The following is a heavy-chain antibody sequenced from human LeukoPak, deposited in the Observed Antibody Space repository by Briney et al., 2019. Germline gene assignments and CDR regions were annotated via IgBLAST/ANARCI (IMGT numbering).Heavy chain of an antibody. J-gene: IGHJ5*02. Sequence: GGSVRLSCAASGFTFSSYWMSWARQAPGKGLEWVANIKQDGSEKYYVDSVKGRFTISRDNAKNSLYLQMNSLRAEDTAVYYCAREYSSSWENWFDPWGQGTLVTVSS. V-gene: IGHV3-7*01. CDR3: AREYSSSWENWFDP. D-gene: IGHD6-13*01. CDR2: IKQDGSEK. CDR1: GFTFSSYW.